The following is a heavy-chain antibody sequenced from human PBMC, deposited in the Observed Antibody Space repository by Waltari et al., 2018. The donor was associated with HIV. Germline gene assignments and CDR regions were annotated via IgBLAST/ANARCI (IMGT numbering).Heavy chain of an antibody. Sequence: QLQLRESGPGLVKPSETLSLTCSVSDDSIRSSSYYWGWIRQPPGKGLEWMGSIYYAGDTYYTPSPRGRVTMSADTSKKEISLRLTSVTAADTATYFCARSQSGGYSSSWYSWGQGTLVTVSS. CDR2: IYYAGDT. J-gene: IGHJ5*02. V-gene: IGHV4-39*01. CDR1: DDSIRSSSYY. D-gene: IGHD6-13*01. CDR3: ARSQSGGYSSSWYS.